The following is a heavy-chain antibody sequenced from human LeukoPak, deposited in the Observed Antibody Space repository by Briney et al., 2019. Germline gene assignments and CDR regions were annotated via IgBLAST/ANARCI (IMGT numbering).Heavy chain of an antibody. CDR1: GGTFSSYA. V-gene: IGHV1-69*04. J-gene: IGHJ4*02. D-gene: IGHD3-22*01. CDR3: ARFRAPTYYYDSSGYGPLPEPLGGGGECLDY. CDR2: IIPILGIA. Sequence: GASVKVSCKASGGTFSSYAISWVRQAPGQGLEWMGRIIPILGIANYAQKFQGRVTITADKSTSTAYMELSSLRSEDTAVYYCARFRAPTYYYDSSGYGPLPEPLGGGGECLDYWGQGTLVTVSS.